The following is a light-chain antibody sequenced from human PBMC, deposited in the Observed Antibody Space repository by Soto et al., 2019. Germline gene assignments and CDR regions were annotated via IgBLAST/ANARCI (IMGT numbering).Light chain of an antibody. CDR1: QSVKTF. CDR2: DAS. V-gene: IGKV3-11*01. J-gene: IGKJ5*01. CDR3: QQRSNWPTIT. Sequence: EIVLTQSPATLSFCPGERATLSCRRSQSVKTFLVWYQQRPGQAPRLLIYDASHRAAGIPARFSGSGFGTDFTLTISSLETEDAAVYYGQQRSNWPTITFGQGTRLEIK.